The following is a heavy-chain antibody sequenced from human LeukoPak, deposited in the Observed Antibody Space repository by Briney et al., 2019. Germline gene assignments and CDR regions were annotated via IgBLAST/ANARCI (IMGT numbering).Heavy chain of an antibody. D-gene: IGHD5-12*01. V-gene: IGHV3-33*01. CDR1: GFTFSSYG. CDR2: IWYDGSNK. CDR3: ARGPSGPRPGNWFDP. J-gene: IGHJ5*02. Sequence: GRSLRLSCAASGFTFSSYGMHWVRQAPGKGLEWVAVIWYDGSNKYYADSVKGRFTISRDNSKNTLYLQMNSLRVEDTTIYYCARGPSGPRPGNWFDPWGQGTLVTVSS.